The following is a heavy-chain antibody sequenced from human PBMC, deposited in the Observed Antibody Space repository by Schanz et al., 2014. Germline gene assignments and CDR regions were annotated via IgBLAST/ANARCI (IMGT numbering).Heavy chain of an antibody. V-gene: IGHV3-23*04. CDR1: GFTFSTST. CDR2: ISGSGGST. Sequence: EVQLVESGGGLVQPGGSLRLSCAASGFTFSTSTMHWVRQAPGKGLEWVSAISGSGGSTYYADSVKGRFTISRDNSKNTLYLQMNSLRAEDTAVYYCAKGRFGELSAFDIWGQGTRVTVSS. CDR3: AKGRFGELSAFDI. D-gene: IGHD3-10*01. J-gene: IGHJ3*02.